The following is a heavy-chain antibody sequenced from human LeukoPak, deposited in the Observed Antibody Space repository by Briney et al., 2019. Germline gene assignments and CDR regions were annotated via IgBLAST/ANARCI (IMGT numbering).Heavy chain of an antibody. D-gene: IGHD3-16*01. CDR1: GGSFSGYY. J-gene: IGHJ4*02. V-gene: IGHV4-34*01. CDR3: ARTRGRIMITFGGVHFDY. Sequence: SEALSLTCAVYGGSFSGYYWSWIRQPPGKGLEWIGEINHSGSTNYNPSLKSRVTISVDTSKNQFSLKLSSVTAADTAVYYCARTRGRIMITFGGVHFDYWGQGTLVTVSS. CDR2: INHSGST.